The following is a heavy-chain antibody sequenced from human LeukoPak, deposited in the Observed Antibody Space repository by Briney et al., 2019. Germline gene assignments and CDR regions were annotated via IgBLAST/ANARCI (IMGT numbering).Heavy chain of an antibody. Sequence: PGGSLRLSCAASGSTFSNNGMHWVRQAPGKGLEWVAVVRYDGSDKYYADSVKGRFTISRDNSKNTLYLQMNSLRAEDTALYYCAKTGGRDGYGFDSWGQGTLVTVSP. D-gene: IGHD5-24*01. CDR3: AKTGGRDGYGFDS. CDR1: GSTFSNNG. V-gene: IGHV3-30*02. J-gene: IGHJ4*02. CDR2: VRYDGSDK.